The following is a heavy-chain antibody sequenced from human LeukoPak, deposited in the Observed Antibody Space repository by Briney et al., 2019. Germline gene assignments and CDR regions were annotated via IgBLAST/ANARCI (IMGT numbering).Heavy chain of an antibody. CDR3: AKRDCTATHCYGFDC. J-gene: IGHJ4*02. CDR1: GFTFSSCV. Sequence: GGSLRLSCVTSGFTFSSCVMAWVRQAPGKGLEWVSSISASGNSPYYADSVKGRFTISRDNSMNTLSLQMNSLRADDTAVYYCAKRDCTATHCYGFDCWGQGTLVTVSS. V-gene: IGHV3-23*01. CDR2: ISASGNSP. D-gene: IGHD2-2*01.